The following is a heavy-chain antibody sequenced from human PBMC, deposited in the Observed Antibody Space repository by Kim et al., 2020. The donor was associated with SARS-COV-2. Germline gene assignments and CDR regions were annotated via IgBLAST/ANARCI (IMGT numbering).Heavy chain of an antibody. V-gene: IGHV3-74*01. J-gene: IGHJ6*02. CDR1: GFTFSRYW. D-gene: IGHD3-3*01. CDR3: ARDLKRGDYDFYGMDV. CDR2: INSDGSST. Sequence: GGSLRLSCAASGFTFSRYWMHWVRQAPGKGLVWVSRINSDGSSTTYADSVKGRFTISRDNAKNMLYLQMSSLRAEDTAVYYCARDLKRGDYDFYGMDVWGQGTTVTDSS.